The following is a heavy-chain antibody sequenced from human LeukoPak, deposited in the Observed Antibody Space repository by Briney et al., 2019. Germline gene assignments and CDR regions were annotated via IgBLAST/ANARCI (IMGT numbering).Heavy chain of an antibody. D-gene: IGHD3-9*01. Sequence: ASVMVSCKASGYTFTSYDINWVRQATGQGLEWMGWMNPNSGNTGYAQKFQGRVTMTRNTSISTAYMELSSLRSEDTAVYYCARDSGVLRYFDWLPRDAFDIWGQGTMVTVSS. J-gene: IGHJ3*02. CDR1: GYTFTSYD. V-gene: IGHV1-8*01. CDR2: MNPNSGNT. CDR3: ARDSGVLRYFDWLPRDAFDI.